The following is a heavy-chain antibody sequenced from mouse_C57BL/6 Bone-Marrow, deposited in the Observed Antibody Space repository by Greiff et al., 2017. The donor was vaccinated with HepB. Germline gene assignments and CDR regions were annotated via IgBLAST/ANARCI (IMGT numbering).Heavy chain of an antibody. Sequence: QVQMQQSGAELVKPGASVKISCKASGYAFSSYWMNWVKQRPGKGLEWIGQIYPGDGDTNYNGKFKGKATLTADKSSSTAYMQLSSLTSEDSAVYFCARRGYYSNYRFFMDYWGQGTSVTVSS. CDR3: ARRGYYSNYRFFMDY. V-gene: IGHV1-80*01. CDR1: GYAFSSYW. D-gene: IGHD2-5*01. J-gene: IGHJ4*01. CDR2: IYPGDGDT.